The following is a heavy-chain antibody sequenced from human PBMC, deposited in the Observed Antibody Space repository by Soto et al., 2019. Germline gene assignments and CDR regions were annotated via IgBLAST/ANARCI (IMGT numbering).Heavy chain of an antibody. D-gene: IGHD6-13*01. J-gene: IGHJ4*02. CDR1: GYTFTSYD. CDR2: MNPSSGNT. CDR3: ARGFRVTHSSSWTHGY. V-gene: IGHV1-8*01. Sequence: ASVKVSCKASGYTFTSYDINWVRQATGQGLEWMGWMNPSSGNTGYAQKFQGRVTMTRNTSISTAYMELSSLRSEDTAVYYCARGFRVTHSSSWTHGYWGQGTPVTVSS.